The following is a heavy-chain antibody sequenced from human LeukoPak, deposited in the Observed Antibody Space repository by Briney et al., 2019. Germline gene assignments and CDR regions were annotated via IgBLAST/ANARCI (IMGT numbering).Heavy chain of an antibody. D-gene: IGHD3-10*01. CDR3: ATNTRQITMVRGVHNWFDP. Sequence: ASVKVSCKVSGYTLTELSMHWVRRAPGKGLEWMGGFDPEDGETIYAQKFQGRVTMTEDTSTDTAYMELSSLRSEDTAVYYCATNTRQITMVRGVHNWFDPWGQGTLVTVSS. V-gene: IGHV1-24*01. CDR1: GYTLTELS. CDR2: FDPEDGET. J-gene: IGHJ5*02.